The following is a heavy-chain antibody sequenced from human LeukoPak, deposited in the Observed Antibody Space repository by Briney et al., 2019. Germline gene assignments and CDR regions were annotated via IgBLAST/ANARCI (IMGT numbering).Heavy chain of an antibody. CDR2: INSDGSST. V-gene: IGHV3-74*01. CDR1: GFTFSSYW. D-gene: IGHD6-6*01. CDR3: AAGGSSSSTVDY. Sequence: GGSLRLSCAASGFTFSSYWMHWVRQAPGKGLVWVSRINSDGSSTSYADSVKGRFTISRDNAKNTLYLQMNSLRAEDTAVYYCAAGGSSSSTVDYWGQGTLVTVSS. J-gene: IGHJ4*02.